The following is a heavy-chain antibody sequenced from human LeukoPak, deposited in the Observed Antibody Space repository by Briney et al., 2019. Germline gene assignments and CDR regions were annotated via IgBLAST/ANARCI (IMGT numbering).Heavy chain of an antibody. V-gene: IGHV4-34*01. Sequence: SETLSLTCAVYGGSFSGYYWSWIRQPPGKGLEWIGEINHSGSTNYNPSLKGRVTISVDTSKNQFSLKLSSVTAADTAVYYCARGLLHWFDPWGQGTLVTVSS. J-gene: IGHJ5*02. CDR3: ARGLLHWFDP. CDR1: GGSFSGYY. D-gene: IGHD1-26*01. CDR2: INHSGST.